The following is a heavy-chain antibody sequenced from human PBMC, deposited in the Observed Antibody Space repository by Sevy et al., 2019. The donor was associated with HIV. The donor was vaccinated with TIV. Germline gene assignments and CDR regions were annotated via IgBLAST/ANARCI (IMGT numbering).Heavy chain of an antibody. V-gene: IGHV4-39*01. CDR1: GGSISSSSYY. CDR2: IYYSGST. J-gene: IGHJ4*02. CDR3: ARIITLSIAARLFDY. Sequence: SETLSLTCTVSGGSISSSSYYWGWIRQPPGKGLEWIGSIYYSGSTYYNPSLKSRVTISVATSKNQFSLKLSSVTAADTAVYYCARIITLSIAARLFDYWGQGTLVTVSS. D-gene: IGHD6-6*01.